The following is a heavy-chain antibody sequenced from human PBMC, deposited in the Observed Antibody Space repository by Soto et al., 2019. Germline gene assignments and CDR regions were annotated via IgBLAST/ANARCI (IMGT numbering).Heavy chain of an antibody. Sequence: GGSLRLSCAASGFTFSSYGMHWVRQAPGKGLEWVAVIWYDGSNKYYADSVKGRFTISRDNSKNTLYLQMNSLRAEDTAVYYCARDLKPIQDIVVVVAATPNYGMDVWGQGTTVTVSS. CDR2: IWYDGSNK. CDR1: GFTFSSYG. CDR3: ARDLKPIQDIVVVVAATPNYGMDV. D-gene: IGHD2-15*01. J-gene: IGHJ6*02. V-gene: IGHV3-33*01.